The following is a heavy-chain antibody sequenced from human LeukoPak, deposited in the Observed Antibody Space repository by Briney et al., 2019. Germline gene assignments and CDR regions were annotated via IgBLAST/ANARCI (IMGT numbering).Heavy chain of an antibody. CDR3: ARTGITLAGGDY. CDR1: GYTFTGYY. Sequence: ASVKVSCKASGYTFTGYYMHWVRQAPGQGLEWMGRINPNSGGTNYAQKFQGRVTMTRDKSISTAYMELSRLRFDDTAVYFCARTGITLAGGDYWGQGTLVSVSS. D-gene: IGHD6-19*01. J-gene: IGHJ4*02. CDR2: INPNSGGT. V-gene: IGHV1-2*06.